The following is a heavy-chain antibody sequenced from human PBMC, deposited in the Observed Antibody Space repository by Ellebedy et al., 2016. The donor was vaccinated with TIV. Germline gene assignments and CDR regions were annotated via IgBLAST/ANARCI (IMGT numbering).Heavy chain of an antibody. Sequence: GGSLRLSCAASGFTFSDYSMNWICQAPGKGLEWVSSISSSGSTIYYADSVKGRFIISRDNAKNSLYLQMNSLRAEDTAVFYCARDTRFIDHQHNWFDPWGQGTLVTVSS. J-gene: IGHJ5*02. D-gene: IGHD1-26*01. CDR3: ARDTRFIDHQHNWFDP. V-gene: IGHV3-11*01. CDR2: ISSSGSTI. CDR1: GFTFSDYS.